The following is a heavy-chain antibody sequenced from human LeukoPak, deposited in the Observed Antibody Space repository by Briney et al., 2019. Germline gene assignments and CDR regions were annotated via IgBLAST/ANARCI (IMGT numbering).Heavy chain of an antibody. J-gene: IGHJ6*03. V-gene: IGHV4-4*07. CDR1: GGSIINYY. CDR2: IYATGST. CDR3: ARLKYYDSTGYSPGYYMDV. D-gene: IGHD3-22*01. Sequence: SETLSLTCTVSGGSIINYYWSWIRQPAGTGLEWVGRIYATGSTIYNPSLQSRLPMSVDTSKNQFSLRLTSVTAADTAVYYCARLKYYDSTGYSPGYYMDVWGKGITVTVSS.